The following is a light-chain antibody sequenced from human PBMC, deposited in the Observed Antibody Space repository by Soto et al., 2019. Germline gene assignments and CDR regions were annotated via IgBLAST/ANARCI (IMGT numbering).Light chain of an antibody. J-gene: IGLJ1*01. CDR1: SSDVGYYNY. Sequence: ISNTRTSSDVGYYNYVSWYRQHPGKAPRLMIYEVNNRPSGVSNRFSGSKSGNTASLTISGLQAEDEADYYCSSCTSSSTLLYVFGTGTKVTVL. V-gene: IGLV2-14*01. CDR3: SSCTSSSTLLYV. CDR2: EVN.